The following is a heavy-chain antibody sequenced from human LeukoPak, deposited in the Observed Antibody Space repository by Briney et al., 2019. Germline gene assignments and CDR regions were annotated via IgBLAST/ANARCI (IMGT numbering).Heavy chain of an antibody. D-gene: IGHD3-10*01. CDR3: AGIGWYFDL. Sequence: RTSETLSLTCIVYGGSISSGSYYWSWIRQPAGKGLEWIGRIYSTGSTSYNPSLKSRVTISVDTSKNQFSLKLSSMTAADTAVYYCAGIGWYFDLWGRGTLVTVSS. J-gene: IGHJ2*01. CDR2: IYSTGST. V-gene: IGHV4-61*02. CDR1: GGSISSGSYY.